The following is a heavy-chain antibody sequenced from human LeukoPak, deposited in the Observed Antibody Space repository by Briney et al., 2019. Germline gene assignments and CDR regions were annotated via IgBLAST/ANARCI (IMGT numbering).Heavy chain of an antibody. CDR3: RRDCIRCHGFDY. CDR1: GYTFISYG. V-gene: IGHV1-18*01. J-gene: IGHJ4*02. D-gene: IGHD2-21*01. CDR2: ISAYADDT. Sequence: ASVKVSFKASGYTFISYGISGVRQAPGQGLEWMGWISAYADDTNYVQKFQGRVTMTTDTSTSTAYMELRSLRFDDTAVYLCRRDCIRCHGFDYWGQGTLVTVSS.